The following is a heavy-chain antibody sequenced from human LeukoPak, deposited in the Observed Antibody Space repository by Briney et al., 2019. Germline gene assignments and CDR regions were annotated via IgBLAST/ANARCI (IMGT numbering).Heavy chain of an antibody. J-gene: IGHJ5*02. CDR3: ARDDDGTSFNWFDP. V-gene: IGHV1-18*01. CDR2: ISGYNGDT. D-gene: IGHD2-2*01. Sequence: ASVKVSCKASGYTFTTSGISWVRRAPGQGLEWMGWISGYNGDTKYAQKFQGRVTMTTDTSTSTAYMGLRSLRSDDTAVYYCARDDDGTSFNWFDPWGQGTLVTVSS. CDR1: GYTFTTSG.